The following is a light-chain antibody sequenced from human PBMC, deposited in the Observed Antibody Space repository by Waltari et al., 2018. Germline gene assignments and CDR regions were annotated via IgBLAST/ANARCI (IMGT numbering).Light chain of an antibody. V-gene: IGKV1-5*03. CDR2: KAS. Sequence: DIQMTQSPSTLSASIGDRVTITCRASQSISDWLACDQQKPGKAPKLLISKASTLQIGVPSRFSGSGYGTAFTLTISSLQPDDFATYHCQQYYAYPITFGGGTTVELK. CDR3: QQYYAYPIT. CDR1: QSISDW. J-gene: IGKJ4*01.